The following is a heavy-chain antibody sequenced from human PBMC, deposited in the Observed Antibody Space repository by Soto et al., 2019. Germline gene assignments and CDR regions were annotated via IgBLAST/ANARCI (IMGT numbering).Heavy chain of an antibody. J-gene: IGHJ4*02. CDR3: ARDQFYDSSGYYYSPFDY. V-gene: IGHV3-53*01. D-gene: IGHD3-22*01. Sequence: LRLSCVASGFTVSSSYMNWVRQAPGKGLEWVSVIYSGGNTYYADSVKGRFTISRDSSKNTLYLQMNSLRAEDTAVYYCARDQFYDSSGYYYSPFDYWGQGTLVTVSS. CDR1: GFTVSSSY. CDR2: IYSGGNT.